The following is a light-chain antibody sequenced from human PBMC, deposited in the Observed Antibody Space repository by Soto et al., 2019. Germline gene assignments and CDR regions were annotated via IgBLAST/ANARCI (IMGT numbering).Light chain of an antibody. J-gene: IGKJ4*01. V-gene: IGKV1-17*01. Sequence: DIQMTQSPSSLSASVGDRVTITCRASQGIRNDLSWFQQKPGKASKRLIYAASSLQSGVPSRFSGSGSGTEFTLTISSLRPEDFATYYCLQHNSYPLTFGGGTKVEIK. CDR1: QGIRND. CDR3: LQHNSYPLT. CDR2: AAS.